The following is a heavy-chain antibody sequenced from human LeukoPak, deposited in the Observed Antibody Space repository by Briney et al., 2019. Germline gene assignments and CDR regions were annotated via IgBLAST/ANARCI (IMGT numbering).Heavy chain of an antibody. V-gene: IGHV3-21*01. Sequence: PGGSLRLSCAASGFTFSSYSMNWVRQAPGKGLEWVSSISSSSSYIYYADSVKGRFTISRDNAKNSLYLQMNSLRAEDTAVYYCAITPDYSSSWDGDYFDYWGQGTLVTVSS. CDR3: AITPDYSSSWDGDYFDY. J-gene: IGHJ4*02. CDR2: ISSSSSYI. D-gene: IGHD6-13*01. CDR1: GFTFSSYS.